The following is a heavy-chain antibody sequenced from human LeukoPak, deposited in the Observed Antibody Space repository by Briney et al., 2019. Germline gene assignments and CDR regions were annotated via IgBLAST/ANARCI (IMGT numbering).Heavy chain of an antibody. D-gene: IGHD3-10*01. J-gene: IGHJ3*01. Sequence: PSETLSLTCAVYGGSFSGYYWSWIRQPPGKGLEWIGEINHSGSTNYNPSLKSRVTMSVDTSKTQFSLRLTSVTAADTAMYSCARLKLHYYGSGSYAFDVWGQGKMVAVSS. CDR2: INHSGST. V-gene: IGHV4-34*01. CDR1: GGSFSGYY. CDR3: ARLKLHYYGSGSYAFDV.